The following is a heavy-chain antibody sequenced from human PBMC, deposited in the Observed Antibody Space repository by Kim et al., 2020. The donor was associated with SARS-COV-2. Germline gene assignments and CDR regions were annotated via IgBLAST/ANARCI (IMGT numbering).Heavy chain of an antibody. D-gene: IGHD2-15*01. CDR3: ARRLVVNTHWAFDM. CDR1: GYSFTTYW. Sequence: GASLKISCKASGYSFTTYWIGWVRQMPGKGLDWMGIIYPGDSDTRYSPSFQGQVTISADRSISTAYLQWSSLKASDTPMYYCARRLVVNTHWAFDMWGQGTMITVSS. J-gene: IGHJ3*02. V-gene: IGHV5-51*01. CDR2: IYPGDSDT.